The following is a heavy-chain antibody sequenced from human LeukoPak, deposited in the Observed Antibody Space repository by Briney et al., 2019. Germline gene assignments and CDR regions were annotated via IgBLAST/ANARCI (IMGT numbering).Heavy chain of an antibody. CDR2: IIPIFGTA. V-gene: IGHV1-69*05. J-gene: IGHJ4*02. CDR3: ARSPVKGNSYGLFDY. Sequence: SVKVSCKASGGTFSSYAISWVRQAPGQGLEWMGRIIPIFGTANYAQKFQGRVTITTDESTSTAYMELSSLRSEDTAVYYCARSPVKGNSYGLFDYWGQGTLVTVSS. D-gene: IGHD5-18*01. CDR1: GGTFSSYA.